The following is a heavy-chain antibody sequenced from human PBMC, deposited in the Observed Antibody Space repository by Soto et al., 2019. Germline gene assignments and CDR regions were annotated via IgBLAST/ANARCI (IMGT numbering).Heavy chain of an antibody. CDR1: GGAITNYH. CDR3: ARSVNRGYSYGYGH. D-gene: IGHD5-18*01. V-gene: IGHV4-59*01. J-gene: IGHJ4*02. CDR2: IYHTGST. Sequence: QVQLQESGPGLVRPSETLSLTCSVSGGAITNYHWNWIRQTPGKGLEWIGYIYHTGSTSKNPSLKSRVTLSVDTSKNQLTLNLTSVTAADTAIYYCARSVNRGYSYGYGHWGQGTLVTVSA.